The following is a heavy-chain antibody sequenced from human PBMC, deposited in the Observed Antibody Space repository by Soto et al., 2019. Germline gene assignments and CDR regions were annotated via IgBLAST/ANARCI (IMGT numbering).Heavy chain of an antibody. CDR2: INPSGGST. D-gene: IGHD6-6*01. CDR1: GYTFTSYY. J-gene: IGHJ4*02. V-gene: IGHV1-46*01. Sequence: QVQLVQSGAEVKKPGASVKVSCKASGYTFTSYYMHWVRQAPGQGLEWMGIINPSGGSTSYAQKFQGRVTMTRDTSTSTVYMELSSLRSEDTAVYYCARDPAPRSSQRKPRFDYWGQGTLVTVSS. CDR3: ARDPAPRSSQRKPRFDY.